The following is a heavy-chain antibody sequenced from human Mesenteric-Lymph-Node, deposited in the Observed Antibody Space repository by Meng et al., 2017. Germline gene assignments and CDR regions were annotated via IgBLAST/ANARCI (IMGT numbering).Heavy chain of an antibody. CDR3: ARLLAAAGHDAFDI. Sequence: GGSLRLSCAASGFTFSSYAMHWVRQAPGKGLEWVAVISYDGSNKYYADSVKGRFTISRDNSKNTLYLQMNSLRAEDTAVYYCARLLAAAGHDAFDIWGQGTMVTVSS. J-gene: IGHJ3*02. V-gene: IGHV3-30*04. CDR1: GFTFSSYA. D-gene: IGHD6-13*01. CDR2: ISYDGSNK.